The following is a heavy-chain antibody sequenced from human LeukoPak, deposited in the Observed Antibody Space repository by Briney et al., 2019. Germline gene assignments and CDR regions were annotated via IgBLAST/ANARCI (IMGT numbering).Heavy chain of an antibody. J-gene: IGHJ4*02. Sequence: KAGGSLRLSCAASGFIFSSYGIHWVRQAPGKGLEWVAVIWYDGSNKYYADSVKGRFAISRDNSKNTSYLQMNSLRDEDTAVYYCARDRKAYYFDYWGQGTLVTVAS. CDR1: GFIFSSYG. V-gene: IGHV3-33*01. CDR2: IWYDGSNK. CDR3: ARDRKAYYFDY.